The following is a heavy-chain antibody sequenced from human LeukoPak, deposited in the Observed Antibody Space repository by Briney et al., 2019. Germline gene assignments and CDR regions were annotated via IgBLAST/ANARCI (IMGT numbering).Heavy chain of an antibody. D-gene: IGHD4-23*01. V-gene: IGHV3-11*04. CDR1: GFTFSDYY. CDR2: ISTTGITT. Sequence: GGSLRLSCAASGFTFSDYYMSWIRQAPGKGLEWVSYISTTGITTYSADSVKGRFTISRDNTKNSLYLQMDSLRAEDTAVYYCARGVTPDPYNWFDPWGQGTLVTVSS. CDR3: ARGVTPDPYNWFDP. J-gene: IGHJ5*02.